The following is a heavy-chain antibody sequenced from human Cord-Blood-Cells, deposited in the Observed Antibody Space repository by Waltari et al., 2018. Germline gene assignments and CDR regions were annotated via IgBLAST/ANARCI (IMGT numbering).Heavy chain of an antibody. V-gene: IGHV4-34*01. J-gene: IGHJ4*02. CDR3: ARGVYYYGSGSYYIY. D-gene: IGHD3-10*01. CDR1: GGSSSGSY. Sequence: QVQLQQWGAGLLQPSETLSLTSAVYGGSSSGSYRIWLRQPPGKGLEWIGEINHSGSTNYNPSLKSRVTISVDTSKNQFSLKLSSVTAADTAVYYCARGVYYYGSGSYYIYWGQGTLVTVSS. CDR2: INHSGST.